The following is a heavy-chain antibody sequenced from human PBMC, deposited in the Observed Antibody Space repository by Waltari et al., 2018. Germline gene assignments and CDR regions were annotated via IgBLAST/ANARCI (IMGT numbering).Heavy chain of an antibody. CDR1: GFTFSSYS. V-gene: IGHV3-21*01. Sequence: EVQLVESGGGLVKPGGSLRLSCAASGFTFSSYSMNWVRQAPGKGLEWVSSIISSSSYIYYADSVKGRFTISRDNAKNSLYLQMNSLRAEDTAVYYCASSPPSSWVDYWGQGTLVTVSS. D-gene: IGHD6-13*01. J-gene: IGHJ4*02. CDR2: IISSSSYI. CDR3: ASSPPSSWVDY.